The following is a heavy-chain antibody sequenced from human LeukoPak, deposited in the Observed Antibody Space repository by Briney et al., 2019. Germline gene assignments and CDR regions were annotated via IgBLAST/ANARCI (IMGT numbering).Heavy chain of an antibody. J-gene: IGHJ5*02. CDR1: GFTFSTYT. V-gene: IGHV3-21*01. D-gene: IGHD2-15*01. Sequence: GRSLRLSCAASGFTFSTYTMNWVRQAPGKGLEWVSSITTTSSYIYYADSVRGRFTISRDNAKNSLYLHMDSLRAEDTAVYYCARSGCPGGSCYLRYSWLDLWGRGTLVTVSS. CDR2: ITTTSSYI. CDR3: ARSGCPGGSCYLRYSWLDL.